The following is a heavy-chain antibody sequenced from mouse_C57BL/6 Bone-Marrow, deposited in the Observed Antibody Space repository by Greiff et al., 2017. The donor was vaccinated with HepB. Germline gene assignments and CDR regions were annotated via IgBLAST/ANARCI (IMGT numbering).Heavy chain of an antibody. Sequence: VQLQQPGAELVKPGASVKLSCKASGYTFTSYWMHWVKQRPGQGLEWIGMIHPNSGSTNYNEKFKSKATLTVDKSSSTAYMQLSSLTSEDSAVYYCAISTGTHYYAMDYWGQGTSVTVSS. V-gene: IGHV1-64*01. CDR3: AISTGTHYYAMDY. CDR2: IHPNSGST. CDR1: GYTFTSYW. J-gene: IGHJ4*01. D-gene: IGHD4-1*02.